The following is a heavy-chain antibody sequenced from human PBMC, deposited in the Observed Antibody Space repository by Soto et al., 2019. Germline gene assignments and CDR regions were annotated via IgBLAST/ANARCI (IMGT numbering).Heavy chain of an antibody. CDR1: GFTFNNYG. CDR3: GKGGTGYVGDH. J-gene: IGHJ4*02. Sequence: EVQLLESGGGLVQPGGSLRLSCVASGFTFNNYGMTWVRQAPGKGREWVSGTTVSGGETYYADSVKGRFTISRDNSKSSLLLQMNSLRAEDTAVYYCGKGGTGYVGDHWGQGTLVTVSS. V-gene: IGHV3-23*01. CDR2: TTVSGGET. D-gene: IGHD1-1*01.